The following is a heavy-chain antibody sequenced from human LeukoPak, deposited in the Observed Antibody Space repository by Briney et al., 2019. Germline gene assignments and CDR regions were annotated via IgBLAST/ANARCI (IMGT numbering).Heavy chain of an antibody. V-gene: IGHV1-2*02. Sequence: ASVKVSCKASGYTLTGYYMHWVRQAPGQGLEWMGWINPNSGGTNYAQKFQGRVTMTRDTSISTAYMELSRLRSDDTAVYYCARVGAYYGSGSKQYYYYGMDVWGQGTTVTVSS. CDR3: ARVGAYYGSGSKQYYYYGMDV. CDR2: INPNSGGT. J-gene: IGHJ6*02. D-gene: IGHD3-10*01. CDR1: GYTLTGYY.